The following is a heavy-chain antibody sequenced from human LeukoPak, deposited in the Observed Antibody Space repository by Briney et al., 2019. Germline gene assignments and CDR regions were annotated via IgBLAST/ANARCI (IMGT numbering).Heavy chain of an antibody. D-gene: IGHD2-21*01. CDR1: GFTFSNYW. J-gene: IGHJ3*02. Sequence: GGSLRLSCEGSGFTFSNYWMTWVRQAPGKGLEWVANIKPNGIEKHYADSVEGRFTISRDNAKNSLYLQMNSLRAEDTAVYYCARDLDTYVLLIAYDTFDNWGQGTMVTVSS. CDR3: ARDLDTYVLLIAYDTFDN. CDR2: IKPNGIEK. V-gene: IGHV3-7*01.